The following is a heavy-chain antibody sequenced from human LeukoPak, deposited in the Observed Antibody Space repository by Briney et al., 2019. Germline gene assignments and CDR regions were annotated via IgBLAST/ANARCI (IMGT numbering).Heavy chain of an antibody. CDR2: ISNDGSNK. CDR1: GFTFSSYG. D-gene: IGHD3-22*01. J-gene: IGHJ4*02. V-gene: IGHV3-30*18. Sequence: GRSLRLSCAASGFTFSSYGMHWVRQAPGKGLEWVAVISNDGSNKYYADSVKGRFTISRDKSKNTLYLQMNSLRAEDTAVYYCAKDLERDSGAYYYNTSGYGSNFDYWGQGTLVTVSS. CDR3: AKDLERDSGAYYYNTSGYGSNFDY.